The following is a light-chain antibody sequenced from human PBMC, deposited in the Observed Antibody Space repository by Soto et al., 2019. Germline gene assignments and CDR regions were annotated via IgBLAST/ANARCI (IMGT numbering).Light chain of an antibody. CDR1: QSLVYRDGDTY. V-gene: IGKV2-30*01. CDR2: KIS. CDR3: MQGTHWPPT. J-gene: IGKJ4*01. Sequence: DVVMTQSPLSLPVTLGQPASISCRSSQSLVYRDGDTYLSWFHQRPGQSPRRLISKISDRDSGVPDRFSGSGSGTDFTLEINRVEAEDVGVYYCMQGTHWPPTFGGGTKVEIK.